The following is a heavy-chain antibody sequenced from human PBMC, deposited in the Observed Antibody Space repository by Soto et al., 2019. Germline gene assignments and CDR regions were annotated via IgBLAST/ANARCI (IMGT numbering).Heavy chain of an antibody. CDR3: AGGGVRGVITRTRDYYGMDV. CDR2: INPNSGGT. CDR1: GYTFTGYY. D-gene: IGHD3-10*01. V-gene: IGHV1-2*04. Sequence: EASVKVSCKASGYTFTGYYMHWVREAPGQGLEWMGWINPNSGGTNYAQKFQGWVTMTRDTSISTAYLQWSSLKASDTAMYYCAGGGVRGVITRTRDYYGMDVWGQGTTVTVS. J-gene: IGHJ6*02.